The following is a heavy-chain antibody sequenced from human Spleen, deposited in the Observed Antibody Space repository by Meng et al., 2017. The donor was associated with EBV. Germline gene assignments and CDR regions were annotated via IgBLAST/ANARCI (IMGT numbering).Heavy chain of an antibody. CDR1: GGAFSGYY. J-gene: IGHJ4*02. CDR3: ARERYYDSSGYYTDY. CDR2: INHSGST. Sequence: QLQGAGPGLLKPSEPLSLTCAVYGGAFSGYYWSWIRQPPGKGLEWIGEINHSGSTNYNPSLKSRVTISVDTSKNQFSLKLSSVTAADTAVYYCARERYYDSSGYYTDYWGQGTLVTVSS. V-gene: IGHV4-34*01. D-gene: IGHD3-22*01.